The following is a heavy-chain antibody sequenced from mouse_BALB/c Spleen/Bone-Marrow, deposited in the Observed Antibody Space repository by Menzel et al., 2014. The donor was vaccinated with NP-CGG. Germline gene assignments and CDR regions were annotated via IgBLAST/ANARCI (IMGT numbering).Heavy chain of an antibody. Sequence: VQVVESGAELASPGASVTLSCKASGYTFTDHIMNWVEKRPGQGLEWIGRIYPVSGETNYNQKFMGKATFSVDRSSSTVYMVLNSLTSEDPAVYYCGRGNYGSSYAMDYWGQGTSVTVSS. J-gene: IGHJ4*01. CDR2: IYPVSGET. D-gene: IGHD1-1*01. V-gene: IGHV1-11*01. CDR1: GYTFTDHI. CDR3: GRGNYGSSYAMDY.